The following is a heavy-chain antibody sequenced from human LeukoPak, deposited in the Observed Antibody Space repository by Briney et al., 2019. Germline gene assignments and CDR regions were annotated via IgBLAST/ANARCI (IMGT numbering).Heavy chain of an antibody. D-gene: IGHD6-13*01. J-gene: IGHJ4*02. CDR1: GFTFSSYA. V-gene: IGHV3-30-3*01. CDR2: ISYDGSNK. CDR3: ARDRIRPGYSSSWVFDY. Sequence: PGGSLRLSCAASGFTFSSYAMHWVRQAPGKGLEWVAVISYDGSNKYYADSVKGRFTISRDNSKNTLYLQMNSLRAEDTAVYYCARDRIRPGYSSSWVFDYWGQGTQVTVSS.